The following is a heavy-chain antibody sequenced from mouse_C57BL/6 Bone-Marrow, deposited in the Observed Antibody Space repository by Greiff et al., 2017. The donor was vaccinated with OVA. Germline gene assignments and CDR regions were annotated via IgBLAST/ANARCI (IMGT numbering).Heavy chain of an antibody. CDR3: ARGYYSNYGYFDV. Sequence: QVQLQQSGAELARPGASVKLSCKASGYTFTSYGISWVKQRTGQGLEWIGEIYPRSGNTYYNEKFKGKATLTADKSSSTAYMELRSLTSEDSAVYFCARGYYSNYGYFDVWGTGTTVTVSS. CDR2: IYPRSGNT. CDR1: GYTFTSYG. V-gene: IGHV1-81*01. J-gene: IGHJ1*03. D-gene: IGHD2-5*01.